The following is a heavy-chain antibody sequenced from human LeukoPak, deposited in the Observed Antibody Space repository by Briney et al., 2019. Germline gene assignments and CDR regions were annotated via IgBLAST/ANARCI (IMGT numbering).Heavy chain of an antibody. D-gene: IGHD4-17*01. CDR1: GDSVSSHSAA. V-gene: IGHV6-1*01. Sequence: SQTLSLTCAISGDSVSSHSAAWNWIRQSPSRGLEWLGRTYYRSKWYNDYAVSVKSRITINPDTSKNQFSLQLNSVTPEDTAVYYCAGTTVVSGGFDPWGQGTLVTVSS. J-gene: IGHJ5*02. CDR2: TYYRSKWYN. CDR3: AGTTVVSGGFDP.